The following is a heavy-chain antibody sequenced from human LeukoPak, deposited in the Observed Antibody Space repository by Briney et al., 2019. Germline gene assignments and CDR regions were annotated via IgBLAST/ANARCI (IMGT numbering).Heavy chain of an antibody. CDR2: ISSSGSTM. Sequence: PGGSLRLSCAASGFTFSSYEMNWVRQAPGKGLEWVSYISSSGSTMYYADSVKGRFIIFRYNAKNSLYLQMNSLSAEDTAVLYCARAHNWKYGSFDFWGQGTLVTVSS. D-gene: IGHD1-7*01. V-gene: IGHV3-48*03. J-gene: IGHJ4*02. CDR1: GFTFSSYE. CDR3: ARAHNWKYGSFDF.